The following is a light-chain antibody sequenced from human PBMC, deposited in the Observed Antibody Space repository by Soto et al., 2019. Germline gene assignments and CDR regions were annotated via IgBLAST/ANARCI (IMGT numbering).Light chain of an antibody. CDR1: SSNIGSNF. CDR2: RNN. J-gene: IGLJ2*01. CDR3: AAWDDSLSGPNVV. V-gene: IGLV1-47*01. Sequence: QSVLTQPPSASGTPGQRVPSSCSGSSSNIGSNFVYWYQQLPGTAPKLLFYRNNQRPSGVPGRFSGSKSGTSASLAISGLRSEDEADYYCAAWDDSLSGPNVVFSGGTKVTVL.